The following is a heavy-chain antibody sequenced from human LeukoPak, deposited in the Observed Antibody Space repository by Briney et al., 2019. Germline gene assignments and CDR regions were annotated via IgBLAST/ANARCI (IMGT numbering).Heavy chain of an antibody. CDR3: ARADYSSTWSHDYYYMDV. Sequence: PSQTLSLTCTVSGGSISSSSYYWSWTRQPAGKGLEWIGRIYASGSTNYNPSLKSRVTISVDTSKNQFSLKLSSVTAADTAVYYCARADYSSTWSHDYYYMDVWGKGTTVTVSS. D-gene: IGHD6-13*01. J-gene: IGHJ6*03. CDR1: GGSISSSSYY. CDR2: IYASGST. V-gene: IGHV4-61*02.